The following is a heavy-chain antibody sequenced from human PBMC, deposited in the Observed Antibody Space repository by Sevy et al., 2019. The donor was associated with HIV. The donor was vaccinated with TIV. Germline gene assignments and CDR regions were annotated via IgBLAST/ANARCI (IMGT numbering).Heavy chain of an antibody. CDR1: GFTFSSYA. CDR3: ARDRTTRYNWNYGPSAFDI. CDR2: ISYDGSNK. D-gene: IGHD1-7*01. Sequence: GGSLRLSCAASGFTFSSYAMYWVRQAPGKGLEWVAVISYDGSNKYYADSVKGRFTISRDNSKNTLYLQMNSLRAEDTAVYYCARDRTTRYNWNYGPSAFDIWGQGTMVTVSS. V-gene: IGHV3-30-3*01. J-gene: IGHJ3*02.